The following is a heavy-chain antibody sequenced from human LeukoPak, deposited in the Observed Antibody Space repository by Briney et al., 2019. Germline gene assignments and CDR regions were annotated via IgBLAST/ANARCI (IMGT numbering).Heavy chain of an antibody. CDR1: GFTFDDYA. CDR3: ARTIFGVAFDY. CDR2: ISWNSGSI. Sequence: GRSLRLSCAASGFTFDDYAMHWVRQAPGKGLEWVSGISWNSGSIGYADSVKGRFTISRDNAKNSLYLQMSSLRAEDTALYYCARTIFGVAFDYWGQGTLVTVSS. D-gene: IGHD3-3*01. J-gene: IGHJ4*02. V-gene: IGHV3-9*01.